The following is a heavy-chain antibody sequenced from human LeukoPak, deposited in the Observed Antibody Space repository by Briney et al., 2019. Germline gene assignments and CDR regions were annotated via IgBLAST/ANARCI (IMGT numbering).Heavy chain of an antibody. J-gene: IGHJ5*02. V-gene: IGHV1-46*01. CDR3: ARGTAMVTFPGWFDP. CDR1: GYTSTSYY. D-gene: IGHD5-18*01. Sequence: ASVKVSCKASGYTSTSYYMHWVRQAPGQGLEWMGIINPSGGSTSYAQKFQGRVTMTRDTSTSTVYMELSSLRSEDTAVYYCARGTAMVTFPGWFDPWGQGTLVTVSS. CDR2: INPSGGST.